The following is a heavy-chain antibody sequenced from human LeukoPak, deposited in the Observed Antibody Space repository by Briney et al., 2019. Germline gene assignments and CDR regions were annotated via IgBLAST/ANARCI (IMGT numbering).Heavy chain of an antibody. CDR2: ISYDGSNK. J-gene: IGHJ4*02. V-gene: IGHV3-30-3*01. CDR3: ARGPTPGYSYGLTDY. Sequence: GSLRLSCAASGFTFSSYAMHWVRQAPGKGLEWVAVISYDGSNKYYADSVKGRFTISRDNSKNTLYLQMNSLRAEDTAVYYCARGPTPGYSYGLTDYWGQGTLVTVSS. CDR1: GFTFSSYA. D-gene: IGHD5-18*01.